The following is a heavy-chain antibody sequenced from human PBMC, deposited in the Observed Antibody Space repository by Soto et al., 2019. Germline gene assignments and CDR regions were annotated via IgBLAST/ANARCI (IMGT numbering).Heavy chain of an antibody. V-gene: IGHV1-69*13. D-gene: IGHD3-10*01. CDR2: IIPIFGTA. J-gene: IGHJ4*02. CDR1: GGTFSNYA. Sequence: ASVKVSCKASGGTFSNYAISWVRQAPGQGLEWMGGIIPIFGTANYAQKFQGRVTITADESTSTAYMELSSLRSEDTAVYYCARDANHYGSGTFDYWGQGTLVTVSS. CDR3: ARDANHYGSGTFDY.